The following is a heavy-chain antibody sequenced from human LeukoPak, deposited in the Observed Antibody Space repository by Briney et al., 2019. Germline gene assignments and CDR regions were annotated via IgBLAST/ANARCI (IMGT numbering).Heavy chain of an antibody. Sequence: PGGSLRLSCAASGFTFTSYWMSWVRQAPGKGLEWVSRINSDGSSTTYADSVKGRFTISRDNAKNTLYLQMNSLRAEDTAVYYCADSNFDYWGQGTLVTVSS. CDR3: ADSNFDY. V-gene: IGHV3-74*01. D-gene: IGHD5-18*01. J-gene: IGHJ4*02. CDR1: GFTFTSYW. CDR2: INSDGSST.